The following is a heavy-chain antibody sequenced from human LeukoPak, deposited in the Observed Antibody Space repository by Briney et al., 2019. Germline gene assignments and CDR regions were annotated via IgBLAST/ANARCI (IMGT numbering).Heavy chain of an antibody. V-gene: IGHV4-59*01. CDR1: GVSISTNF. CDR3: ARDGSAYDFDS. Sequence: PSETLSLTCTVSGVSISTNFWSWVRQPPGKGLEWIAYVSSSGYTNYNPSLKSRVTISLDTPKNQFSLKVSSVTAADTAIYYCARDGSAYDFDSWGQGTLVTVSS. J-gene: IGHJ4*02. CDR2: VSSSGYT. D-gene: IGHD5-12*01.